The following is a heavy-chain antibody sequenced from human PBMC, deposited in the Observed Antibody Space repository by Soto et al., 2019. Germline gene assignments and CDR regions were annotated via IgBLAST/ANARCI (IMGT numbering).Heavy chain of an antibody. CDR3: ARSRGSGYYKNSFDV. J-gene: IGHJ3*01. Sequence: ASVKVSCKASGYTFTDSTLHWVRQVPGPGLEYMGWINPKSGLTNCVRKFQGRATMTTDTSINSAFVELTMLRSDDTAVYYCARSRGSGYYKNSFDVWGQGTMVTVSS. CDR1: GYTFTDST. V-gene: IGHV1-2*02. D-gene: IGHD3-22*01. CDR2: INPKSGLT.